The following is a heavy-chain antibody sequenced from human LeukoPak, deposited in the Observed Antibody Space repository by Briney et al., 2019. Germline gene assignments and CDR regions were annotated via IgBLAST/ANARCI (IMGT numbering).Heavy chain of an antibody. CDR2: IIPIFGTA. CDR1: GGTFSSYA. D-gene: IGHD2-2*01. V-gene: IGHV1-69*05. J-gene: IGHJ6*03. Sequence: GSSVKFSCKASGGTFSSYAISWVRQAPGQGLEWMGGIIPIFGTANYAQKFQGRVTITTDESTSTAYMELSSLRSEDTAVYYCARGRVVVPAARLYYYYYMDVWGKGTTVTVSS. CDR3: ARGRVVVPAARLYYYYYMDV.